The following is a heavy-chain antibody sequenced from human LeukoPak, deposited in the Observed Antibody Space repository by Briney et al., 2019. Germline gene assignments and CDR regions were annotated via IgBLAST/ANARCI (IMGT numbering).Heavy chain of an antibody. CDR1: GFHFATYA. V-gene: IGHV3-30*04. CDR2: IFDERNK. D-gene: IGHD6-25*01. Sequence: PGGSLRLSCSASGFHFATYAMHWVRQAPGKGLEWVAVIFDERNKFVADSVKGRFTISRDNFKNTLYLQMNSLRDEDTAIYYCARDPIAAEPDYFDYWGQGTLVTLSS. J-gene: IGHJ4*02. CDR3: ARDPIAAEPDYFDY.